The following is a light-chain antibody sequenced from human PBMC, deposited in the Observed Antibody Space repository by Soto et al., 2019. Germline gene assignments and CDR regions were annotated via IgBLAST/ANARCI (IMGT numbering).Light chain of an antibody. CDR2: GAS. CDR1: QSLTSFY. J-gene: IGKJ5*01. Sequence: EIVVTQSPGTLSLSPGDRVTLSCRTSQSLTSFYLAWYQQKPGQAPRLLIYGASRRATGIPDRFSGSGSGTEFTLTISSLQSEDFAVYYCQQYGGSPITFGLGTRLEIK. V-gene: IGKV3-20*01. CDR3: QQYGGSPIT.